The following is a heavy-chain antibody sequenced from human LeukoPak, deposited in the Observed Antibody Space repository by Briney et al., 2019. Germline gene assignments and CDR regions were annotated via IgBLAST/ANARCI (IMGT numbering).Heavy chain of an antibody. V-gene: IGHV3-30-3*01. CDR2: ISYDGSNK. CDR1: GFTFSSYA. D-gene: IGHD2-2*01. J-gene: IGHJ6*02. CDR3: ARDQRCSSTSCYSLRIYYYYGMDV. Sequence: GRSLRLSCAASGFTFSSYAMHWVRQAPGKGLEWVAVISYDGSNKYYADSVKGRFTISRDNSKNTLYLLMNSLRAEDTAVYYCARDQRCSSTSCYSLRIYYYYGMDVWGQGTTVTVSS.